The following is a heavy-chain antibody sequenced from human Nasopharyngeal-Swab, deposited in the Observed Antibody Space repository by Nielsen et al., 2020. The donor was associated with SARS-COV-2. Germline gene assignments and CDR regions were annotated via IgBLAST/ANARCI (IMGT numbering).Heavy chain of an antibody. J-gene: IGHJ6*03. V-gene: IGHV5-10-1*01. CDR2: IDPSDSYT. Sequence: KVSCKGSGYSFTSYWISWVRQMPGKGLEWMGRIDPSDSYTNYSPSFQGHVTISADKSTSTAYLQWSSLKASDTAMYYCARVLRFLEWPPAYYMDVWGKGTTVTVSS. CDR3: ARVLRFLEWPPAYYMDV. CDR1: GYSFTSYW. D-gene: IGHD3-3*01.